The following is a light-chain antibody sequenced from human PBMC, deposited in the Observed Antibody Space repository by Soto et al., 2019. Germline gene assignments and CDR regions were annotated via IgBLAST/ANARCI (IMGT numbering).Light chain of an antibody. CDR2: DVS. Sequence: QSALTQPASVSGSPGQWITISCTGTSSDVGGYNYVSWYQQHPGKAPKVMIYDVSKRPSGISNRFSGSKSGNTASLTISGLQAEDEADYYCSSYSRSSNVVFGGGTKLTVL. V-gene: IGLV2-14*01. CDR1: SSDVGGYNY. J-gene: IGLJ2*01. CDR3: SSYSRSSNVV.